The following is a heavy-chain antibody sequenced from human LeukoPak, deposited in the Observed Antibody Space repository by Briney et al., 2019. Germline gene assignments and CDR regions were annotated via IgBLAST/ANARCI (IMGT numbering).Heavy chain of an antibody. Sequence: SETPSLTCAVSGGSISSSNWWSWVRQPPGKGLEWIGEIYHSGSTNYNPSLTSRVTISVDKSKNQFSLKLSSVTAADTAVYYCARAPTVTTRGAFDIWGQGTMVTVSS. D-gene: IGHD4-17*01. V-gene: IGHV4-4*02. CDR1: GGSISSSNW. CDR2: IYHSGST. CDR3: ARAPTVTTRGAFDI. J-gene: IGHJ3*02.